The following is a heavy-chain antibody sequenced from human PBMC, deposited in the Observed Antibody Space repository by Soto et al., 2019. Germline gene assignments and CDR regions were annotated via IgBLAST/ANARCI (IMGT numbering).Heavy chain of an antibody. Sequence: PSETLSLTCAVYGGSFSGYYWSWIRQPPGKGLEWIGEINHSGSTNYNPSLKSRVTISVDTSKSQFSLKLSSVTAADTAVYYCARRDEDTAMVRDYYYYGMDVWGQGTTVTVSS. J-gene: IGHJ6*02. CDR1: GGSFSGYY. D-gene: IGHD5-18*01. CDR2: INHSGST. CDR3: ARRDEDTAMVRDYYYYGMDV. V-gene: IGHV4-34*01.